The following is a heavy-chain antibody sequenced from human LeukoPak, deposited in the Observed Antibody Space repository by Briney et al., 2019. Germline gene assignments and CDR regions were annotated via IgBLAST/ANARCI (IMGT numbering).Heavy chain of an antibody. CDR1: GYTFTGYY. J-gene: IGHJ4*02. V-gene: IGHV1-2*02. D-gene: IGHD2-2*01. CDR3: ARDIVLVPSASTVDY. Sequence: ASVKVSCKASGYTFTGYYMHWVRQAPGQGLEWMGWINPNNGGTNYAPKFQGRVTMTRDTSISTAYMELSMLRSDDTAVFYCARDIVLVPSASTVDYWGQGTLVTVSS. CDR2: INPNNGGT.